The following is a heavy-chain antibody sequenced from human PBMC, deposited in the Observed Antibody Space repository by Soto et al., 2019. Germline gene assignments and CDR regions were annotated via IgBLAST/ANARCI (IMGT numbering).Heavy chain of an antibody. Sequence: SSVKVSCKASGYTFTGHYIHWVRQAPEQGPEWMGEIGPESGATRYAQKFQGRVTMTRDMSITTVYMELNNLSPDDTAVYYCGRGRSGQIVVFYWGQGTSVTVSS. J-gene: IGHJ4*02. CDR2: IGPESGAT. D-gene: IGHD3-22*01. V-gene: IGHV1-2*02. CDR1: GYTFTGHY. CDR3: GRGRSGQIVVFY.